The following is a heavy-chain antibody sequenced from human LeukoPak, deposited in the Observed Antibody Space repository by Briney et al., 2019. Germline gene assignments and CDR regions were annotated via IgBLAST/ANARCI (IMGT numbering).Heavy chain of an antibody. J-gene: IGHJ4*02. Sequence: SHTLSLTRAVSGGSLRRGDYSGSSIRQPPGRGLEWIGCIHHCRHTYYKPSLKSRVTIPVDRSPNQFSLQMTSVTAADTAVYYCARARSCSGTSCARTHFDFWGQGSQVTVSS. CDR1: GGSLRRGDYS. V-gene: IGHV4-30-2*01. CDR2: IHHCRHT. D-gene: IGHD2-2*01. CDR3: ARARSCSGTSCARTHFDF.